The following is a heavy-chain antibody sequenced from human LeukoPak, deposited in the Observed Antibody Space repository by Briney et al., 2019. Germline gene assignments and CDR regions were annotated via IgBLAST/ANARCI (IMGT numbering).Heavy chain of an antibody. Sequence: GGSLRLSCAASGFTFSSYSMNWVRQAPGKGMEWVSSISSSSSYIYYADSVNRRFTISRDNAKNSLYLQMNSLRAEDTAVYYCARDSYYYDSSGYYLYYFDYWGQGTLVTVSS. CDR3: ARDSYYYDSSGYYLYYFDY. CDR2: ISSSSSYI. V-gene: IGHV3-21*01. CDR1: GFTFSSYS. D-gene: IGHD3-22*01. J-gene: IGHJ4*02.